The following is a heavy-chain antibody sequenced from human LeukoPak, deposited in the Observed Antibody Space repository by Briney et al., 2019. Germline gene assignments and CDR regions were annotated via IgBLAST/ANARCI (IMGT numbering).Heavy chain of an antibody. D-gene: IGHD3-9*01. J-gene: IGHJ4*02. V-gene: IGHV3-21*01. CDR3: ARGTTYYDILTGYYPPYFDY. CDR1: GFTFSSYS. CDR2: ISSSSSYI. Sequence: PGGSLRLSCAASGFTFSSYSMNWVRQAPGKGLEWVSSISSSSSYIYYADSVKGRFTISRDNAKNSLYLQMNSLRAEDTAVYYCARGTTYYDILTGYYPPYFDYWGQGTLVTVSS.